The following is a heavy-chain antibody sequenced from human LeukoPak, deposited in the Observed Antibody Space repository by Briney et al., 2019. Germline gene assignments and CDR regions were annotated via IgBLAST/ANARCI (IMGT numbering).Heavy chain of an antibody. CDR3: ARDTGAAAGWFDP. D-gene: IGHD6-13*01. CDR2: IYYSGST. V-gene: IGHV4-39*07. Sequence: WVRQAPGKGLEWIGSIYYSGSTYYNPSLKSRVTISVDTSKNQFSLKLSSVTAADTAVYYCARDTGAAAGWFDPWGQGTLVTVSS. J-gene: IGHJ5*02.